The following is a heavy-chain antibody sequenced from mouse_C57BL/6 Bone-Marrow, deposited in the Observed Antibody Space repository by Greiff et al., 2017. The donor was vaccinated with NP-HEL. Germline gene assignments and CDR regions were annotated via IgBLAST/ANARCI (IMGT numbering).Heavy chain of an antibody. Sequence: VQLQQSGAELVRPGTSVKVSCKASGYAFTNYLIECVKQRPGQGLEWIGVINPGSGGTNYNEKFKGKATLTADKSSSTAYMQLSSLTSEDSAVYFCLRSYYFDYWGQGTTLTVSS. D-gene: IGHD1-1*01. CDR3: LRSYYFDY. CDR2: INPGSGGT. J-gene: IGHJ2*01. V-gene: IGHV1-54*01. CDR1: GYAFTNYL.